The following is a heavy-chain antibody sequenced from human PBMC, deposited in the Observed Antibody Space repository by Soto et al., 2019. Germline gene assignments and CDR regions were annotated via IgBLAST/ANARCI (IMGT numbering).Heavy chain of an antibody. CDR1: GGSVSSGSHY. J-gene: IGHJ6*02. Sequence: PSETLSLTCTVSGGSVSSGSHYWTWIRQSPGKGLEWIGYVYYLGAANYNPSLESRVTISVDTSKNQFSLRLTSVTAADTALYYCARDGSIFGPGGMDVWGQGTTVTVSS. D-gene: IGHD3-3*01. V-gene: IGHV4-61*01. CDR3: ARDGSIFGPGGMDV. CDR2: VYYLGAA.